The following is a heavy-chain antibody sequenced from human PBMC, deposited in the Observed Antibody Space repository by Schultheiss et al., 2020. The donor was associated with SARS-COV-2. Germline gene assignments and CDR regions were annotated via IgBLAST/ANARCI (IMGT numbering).Heavy chain of an antibody. CDR2: INHSGST. V-gene: IGHV4-34*01. J-gene: IGHJ4*02. Sequence: SETLSLTCAVYGGSFSGYYWSWIRQPPGKGLEWIGEINHSGSTNYNPSLKSRVTISVDTSKNQFSLKLSSVTAADSAVYYCAREDMGPGKAQVDYWGQGTLVTVSS. CDR1: GGSFSGYY. D-gene: IGHD3-10*01. CDR3: AREDMGPGKAQVDY.